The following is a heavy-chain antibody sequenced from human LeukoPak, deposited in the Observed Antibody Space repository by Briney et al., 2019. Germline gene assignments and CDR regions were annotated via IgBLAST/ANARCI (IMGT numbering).Heavy chain of an antibody. J-gene: IGHJ5*02. D-gene: IGHD6-19*01. Sequence: ASVKVSCKASGYTFTADYLHWVRQAPGQGFEWMGWINPNTGGTNYAQKFQGRVTMTRDTSISTAYMELSSLRSDDTAVYYCARWAVAGSVYWFDPWGQGTLVTVSS. CDR3: ARWAVAGSVYWFDP. CDR2: INPNTGGT. CDR1: GYTFTADY. V-gene: IGHV1-2*02.